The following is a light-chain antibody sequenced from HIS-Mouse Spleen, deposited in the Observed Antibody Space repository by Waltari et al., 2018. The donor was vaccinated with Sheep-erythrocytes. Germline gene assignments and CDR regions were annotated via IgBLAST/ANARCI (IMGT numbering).Light chain of an antibody. CDR3: CSYAGSSTFHVV. Sequence: QSALTQPASVSGSPGQSITISCTGTSSDVWSYHLLSWYQQHPGKAPKLMIYEGSKRPSGVSNRFSGSKSGNTASLTISGLQAEDEADYYCCSYAGSSTFHVVFGGGTKLTVL. V-gene: IGLV2-23*03. CDR1: SSDVWSYHL. J-gene: IGLJ2*01. CDR2: EGS.